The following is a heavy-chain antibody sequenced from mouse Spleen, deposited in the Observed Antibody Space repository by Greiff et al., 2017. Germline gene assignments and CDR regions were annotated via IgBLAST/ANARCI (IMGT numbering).Heavy chain of an antibody. V-gene: IGHV5-9*01. J-gene: IGHJ4*01. CDR1: GFTFSSYA. D-gene: IGHD4-1*01. CDR3: ARERSLGGAMDY. CDR2: ISSGGGNT. Sequence: EVMLVESGGGLVKLGGSLKLSCAASGFTFSSYAMSWVRQTPEKRLEWVATISSGGGNTYYPDSVKGRFTISRDNAKNTLYLQMSSLKSEDTAMYYCARERSLGGAMDYWGQGTSVTVSS.